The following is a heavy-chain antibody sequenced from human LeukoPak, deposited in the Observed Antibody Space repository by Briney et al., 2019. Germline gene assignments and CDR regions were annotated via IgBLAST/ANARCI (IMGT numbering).Heavy chain of an antibody. V-gene: IGHV3-53*01. CDR1: GLTVSQSY. CDR3: ARDEYYYTSGLDY. D-gene: IGHD3-3*01. Sequence: GGSLRLSCAASGLTVSQSYMTWVRQAPGKGLEWVSVIYRDGRTGYADSVEGRFTISRDNSKNTVFLQTNSLRAEDTAVYYCARDEYYYTSGLDYWGQGTLVTVAS. J-gene: IGHJ4*02. CDR2: IYRDGRT.